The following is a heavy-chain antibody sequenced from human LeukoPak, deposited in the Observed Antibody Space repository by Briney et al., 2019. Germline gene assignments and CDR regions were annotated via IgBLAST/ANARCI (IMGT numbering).Heavy chain of an antibody. CDR2: FDPEDGET. V-gene: IGHV1-24*01. Sequence: GASVKVSCKVSGYTLTELSMHWVRQAPGKGLEWMGGFDPEDGETIYAQKFQGRVTMTEDTSTDTAYMELSSLRSEDTAVYYCASGLGDPKPVDYWGQGTLVTVSS. J-gene: IGHJ4*02. CDR1: GYTLTELS. CDR3: ASGLGDPKPVDY. D-gene: IGHD3-3*01.